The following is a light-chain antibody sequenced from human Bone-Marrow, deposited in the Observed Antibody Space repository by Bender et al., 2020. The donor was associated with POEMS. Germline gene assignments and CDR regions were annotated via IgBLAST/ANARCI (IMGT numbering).Light chain of an antibody. CDR2: QDN. Sequence: SFELTQPPSVSVSPGQTASITCSGDKLGNKYACWYQQKPGQSPVMVIYQDNKRPSGIPERFSGSNSGNTATLTISGTQPMDEADYHCCSFVTGTIFYVVFGGGTKLTVL. J-gene: IGLJ2*01. CDR1: KLGNKY. V-gene: IGLV3-1*01. CDR3: CSFVTGTIFYVV.